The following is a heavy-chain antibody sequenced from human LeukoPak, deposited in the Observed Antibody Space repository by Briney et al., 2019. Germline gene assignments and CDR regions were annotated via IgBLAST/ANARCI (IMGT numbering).Heavy chain of an antibody. Sequence: GGSLRLSCAASGFTFSSFGMHWVRQAPGKGLEWVAVIWFDGSNKYYSDSVKGRFTISRDNSKNTLYLQVNSLRAEDTAVYYCARDRTHGSFDYWGQGTLVTVSS. V-gene: IGHV3-33*01. CDR3: ARDRTHGSFDY. CDR2: IWFDGSNK. J-gene: IGHJ4*02. D-gene: IGHD3-10*01. CDR1: GFTFSSFG.